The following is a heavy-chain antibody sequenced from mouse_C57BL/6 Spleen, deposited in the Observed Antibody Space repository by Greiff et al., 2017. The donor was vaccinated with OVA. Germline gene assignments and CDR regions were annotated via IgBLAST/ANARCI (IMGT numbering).Heavy chain of an antibody. CDR3: ARGEANWDAWFAY. CDR1: GYAFSSYW. CDR2: IYPGDGDT. V-gene: IGHV1-80*01. J-gene: IGHJ3*01. D-gene: IGHD4-1*01. Sequence: QVQLKQSGAELVKPGASVKISCKASGYAFSSYWMNWVKQRPGKSLEWIGQIYPGDGDTNYNGKFKGKATLTADKSSSTAYMQLSSLTSEDSAVYFCARGEANWDAWFAYWGQGTLVTVSA.